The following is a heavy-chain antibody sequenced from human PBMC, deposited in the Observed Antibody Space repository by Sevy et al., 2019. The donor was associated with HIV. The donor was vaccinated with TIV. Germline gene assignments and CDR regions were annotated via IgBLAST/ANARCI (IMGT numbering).Heavy chain of an antibody. Sequence: ASVKVSCKASGYSFTNHAIQWVRQAPGQGLEWMGWIKADNGNIKYSQKYQDRLTITRDTSATTAYMELRSLRPEDTALYFCAREKAGIFGVVAGQFDSWGQGTLVTVSS. J-gene: IGHJ4*02. V-gene: IGHV1-3*01. D-gene: IGHD3-3*01. CDR3: AREKAGIFGVVAGQFDS. CDR1: GYSFTNHA. CDR2: IKADNGNI.